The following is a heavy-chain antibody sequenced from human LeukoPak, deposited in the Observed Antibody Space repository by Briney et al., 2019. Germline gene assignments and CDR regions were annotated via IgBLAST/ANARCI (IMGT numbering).Heavy chain of an antibody. J-gene: IGHJ3*02. D-gene: IGHD2-15*01. CDR1: GGTFSSYA. V-gene: IGHV1-69*05. Sequence: ASVKVSCKASGGTFSSYAISWVRQAPGQGLEWMGRIIPIFGTANYAQKFQCRVTITTDESTSTAYMELSSLRSEDTAVYYCARGGLGCSGGSCYSAFDIWGQGTMVTVSS. CDR3: ARGGLGCSGGSCYSAFDI. CDR2: IIPIFGTA.